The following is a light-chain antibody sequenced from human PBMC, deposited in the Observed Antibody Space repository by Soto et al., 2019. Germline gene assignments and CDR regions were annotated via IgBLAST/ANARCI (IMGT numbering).Light chain of an antibody. J-gene: IGKJ4*01. CDR3: QQSYSTPLT. CDR1: QSISSY. V-gene: IGKV1-39*01. Sequence: DIQMTQSPSSLSASVGDRVTITCRASQSISSYLNWYQQKPGKAPKLLIYAASSLQSGVPSRFSGSGSGTDFTLTISSLHPEDFATYYCQQSYSTPLTLGGGTKVEIK. CDR2: AAS.